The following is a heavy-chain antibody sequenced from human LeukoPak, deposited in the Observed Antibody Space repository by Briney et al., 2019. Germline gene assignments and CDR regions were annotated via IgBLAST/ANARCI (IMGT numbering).Heavy chain of an antibody. CDR2: INPNSGGT. Sequence: GASVKVSCKASGYTFTGYYMHWVRQAPGQGLEWMGRINPNSGGTNYAQKFQGRVTMTRDTSISTAYMELSRLRSYDTAVYYCARDNEYCSGGSCFTDWGQGTLVTVSS. CDR1: GYTFTGYY. CDR3: ARDNEYCSGGSCFTD. D-gene: IGHD2-15*01. V-gene: IGHV1-2*06. J-gene: IGHJ4*02.